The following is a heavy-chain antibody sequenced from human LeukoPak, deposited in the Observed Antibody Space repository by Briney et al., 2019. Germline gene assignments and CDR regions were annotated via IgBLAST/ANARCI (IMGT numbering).Heavy chain of an antibody. CDR2: IIPIFGTA. J-gene: IGHJ4*02. D-gene: IGHD3-10*01. Sequence: ASVKVSCKASGGTFSGYAISWVRQAPGQGLEWMGGIIPIFGTANYAQKFQGRVTITADESTSTAYMELSSLRSEDTAVYYCARATYYYGSGSYYMGYYFDYWGQGTLVTVSS. CDR1: GGTFSGYA. CDR3: ARATYYYGSGSYYMGYYFDY. V-gene: IGHV1-69*13.